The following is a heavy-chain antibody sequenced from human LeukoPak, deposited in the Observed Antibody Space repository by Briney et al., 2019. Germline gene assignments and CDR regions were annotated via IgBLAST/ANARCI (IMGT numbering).Heavy chain of an antibody. CDR1: GYTFASYY. CDR2: INPSGGST. CDR3: ARDREYRSSCKSDCYYYYMDV. V-gene: IGHV1-46*01. D-gene: IGHD6-6*01. Sequence: WASVKVSCKASGYTFASYYMHWVRQAPGQGLEWMGIINPSGGSTSYAQKFQGRVTMTRDMSTSTVYMELSSLRSEDTAVYYCARDREYRSSCKSDCYYYYMDVWGKGTTVTVSS. J-gene: IGHJ6*03.